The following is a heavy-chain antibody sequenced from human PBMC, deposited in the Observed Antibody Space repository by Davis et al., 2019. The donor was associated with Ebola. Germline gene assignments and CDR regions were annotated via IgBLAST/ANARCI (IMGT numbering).Heavy chain of an antibody. CDR2: IWYDGSKK. CDR3: ARDRVRLDF. Sequence: GGSLRLSCAASGFTFSSYGMNWVRQAPGKGLEWVADIWYDGSKKYYGDSVKGRFTISRDNSKNTLYLEMNSLRAKDTAVYYCARDRVRLDFWGQGTLVTVSS. D-gene: IGHD3-3*01. V-gene: IGHV3-33*01. J-gene: IGHJ4*02. CDR1: GFTFSSYG.